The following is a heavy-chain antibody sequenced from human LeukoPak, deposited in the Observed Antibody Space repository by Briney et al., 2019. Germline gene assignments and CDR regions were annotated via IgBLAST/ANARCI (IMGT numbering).Heavy chain of an antibody. Sequence: GRSLRLSCAASGFTFSSYALHWVRQAPGKGLEWVAVISSDGSYKYHADSVKGRFTISRDNSKNTLYLQMNSLRAEDTAVYYCAKDRGIAVADYDAFDIWGQGTMVTVSS. CDR1: GFTFSSYA. D-gene: IGHD6-19*01. J-gene: IGHJ3*02. CDR3: AKDRGIAVADYDAFDI. CDR2: ISSDGSYK. V-gene: IGHV3-30*04.